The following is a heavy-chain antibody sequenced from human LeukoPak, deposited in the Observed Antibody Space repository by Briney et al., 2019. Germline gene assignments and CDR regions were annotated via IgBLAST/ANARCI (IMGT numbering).Heavy chain of an antibody. Sequence: GGSLRLSCAASGLTFSRYWMTWVRQAPGKGLEWVATIKQDGSEKYYVDSVKGRFTISRDNAKNSLYLQMNGLRAEDTAVYYCARDLTVTLWGQGTLVTVSS. J-gene: IGHJ4*02. CDR1: GLTFSRYW. V-gene: IGHV3-7*01. CDR3: ARDLTVTL. D-gene: IGHD4-17*01. CDR2: IKQDGSEK.